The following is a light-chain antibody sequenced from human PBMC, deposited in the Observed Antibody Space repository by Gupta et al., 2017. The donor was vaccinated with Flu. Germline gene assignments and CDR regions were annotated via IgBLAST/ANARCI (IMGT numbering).Light chain of an antibody. CDR3: SSYTSSSTLV. CDR2: EVS. J-gene: IGLJ2*01. V-gene: IGLV2-14*01. CDR1: SSDVGGYNY. Sequence: QSALTQPASVSGSPGQSITISCTGTSSDVGGYNYVSWYQHHPGKAPKLMSYEVSNRPSGVSNRFSGSKSGNTASLTISGLQAEDEADYYCSSYTSSSTLVFGGGTKLTVL.